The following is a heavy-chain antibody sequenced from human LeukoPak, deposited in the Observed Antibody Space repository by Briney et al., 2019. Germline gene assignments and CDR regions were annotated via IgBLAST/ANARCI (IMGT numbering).Heavy chain of an antibody. V-gene: IGHV1-3*01. J-gene: IGHJ4*02. CDR3: CVVRGVIITIY. CDR2: INAGNGNT. CDR1: GYTFTSYA. D-gene: IGHD3-10*01. Sequence: ASVKVSCKASGYTFTSYAMHWVRQAPGQRLEWMGWINAGNGNTKYSQKFQGRVTITRDTSASTAYMELSSLRSEDTAVYYCCVVRGVIITIYWGQGTLVTVSS.